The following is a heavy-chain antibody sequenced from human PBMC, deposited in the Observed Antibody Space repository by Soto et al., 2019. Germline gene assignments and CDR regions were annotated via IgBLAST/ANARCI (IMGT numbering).Heavy chain of an antibody. V-gene: IGHV1-8*01. D-gene: IGHD3-3*01. J-gene: IGHJ4*02. Sequence: SLKVSCTASGYTFTSYDINWVRQATGQGLEWMGWMNPNSGNTGYAQKFQGRVTMTRNTSISTAYMELSSLRSDDTAVYYCARGPYYDFWSGYYKYYFDYWGQGTLVTVSS. CDR3: ARGPYYDFWSGYYKYYFDY. CDR2: MNPNSGNT. CDR1: GYTFTSYD.